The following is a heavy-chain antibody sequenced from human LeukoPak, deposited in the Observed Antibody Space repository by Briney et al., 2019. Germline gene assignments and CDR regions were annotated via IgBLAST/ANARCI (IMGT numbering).Heavy chain of an antibody. CDR3: ARQSPSGIHYAFEI. CDR1: GGSIGGLY. J-gene: IGHJ3*02. V-gene: IGHV4-59*08. CDR2: IDSSGST. D-gene: IGHD3-10*01. Sequence: SETVSLTCTVSGGSIGGLYWTWLRPPPGKGLEWIGYIDSSGSTNYSPSLKSRVTISLDTSKNPFSLKLSSVTAADTAVYYCARQSPSGIHYAFEIWGQGTVVTVSS.